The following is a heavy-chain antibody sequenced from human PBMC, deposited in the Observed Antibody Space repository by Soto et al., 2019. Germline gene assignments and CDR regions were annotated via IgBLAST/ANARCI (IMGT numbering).Heavy chain of an antibody. CDR2: IIPMFGTA. CDR3: ARGPFLEWSIAYYYYGMDV. J-gene: IGHJ6*02. V-gene: IGHV1-69*14. Sequence: QVQLVQSGAEVKKPGSSVKVSCKASGGTFSSYAISWVRQAPGQGPEWMGGIIPMFGTAHYAQKFQGRITITAYTSTSTAYMEVSNLRSEDTAVYYCARGPFLEWSIAYYYYGMDVWGQGTTVIVSS. D-gene: IGHD3-3*01. CDR1: GGTFSSYA.